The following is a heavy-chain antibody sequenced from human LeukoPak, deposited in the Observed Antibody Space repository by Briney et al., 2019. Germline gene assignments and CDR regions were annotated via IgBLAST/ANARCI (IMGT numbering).Heavy chain of an antibody. J-gene: IGHJ4*02. D-gene: IGHD6-6*01. CDR3: ARDRLLHF. CDR2: ISSSGDTI. Sequence: GGSLRLSCAASAFTFSAYEMNGGRPAPGEGLEWLSYISSSGDTIYYADSVKGRFTISRNNAKNSLYLQMSSLRAEDTAVYYCARDRLLHFWGQGTLVTVSS. V-gene: IGHV3-48*03. CDR1: AFTFSAYE.